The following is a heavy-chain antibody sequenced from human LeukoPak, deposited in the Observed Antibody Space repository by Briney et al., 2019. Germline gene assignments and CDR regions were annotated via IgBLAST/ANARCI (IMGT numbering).Heavy chain of an antibody. J-gene: IGHJ1*01. Sequence: SETLSLTCAVSGGSFSGYYWSWIRQPPGKGLEWIWQINHSGSTNYNPSLESRVTTSVDTSKNNSSLMLSSVTAADTAVYYCARGLPTYYYDSSGYYRRHGYFQHWGQGTLVTVSS. D-gene: IGHD3-22*01. V-gene: IGHV4-34*01. CDR2: INHSGST. CDR1: GGSFSGYY. CDR3: ARGLPTYYYDSSGYYRRHGYFQH.